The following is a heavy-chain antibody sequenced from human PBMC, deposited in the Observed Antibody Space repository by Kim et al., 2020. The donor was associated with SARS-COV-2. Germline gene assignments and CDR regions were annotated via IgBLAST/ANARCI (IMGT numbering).Heavy chain of an antibody. CDR3: ARENRVGAGFDY. D-gene: IGHD6-19*01. CDR1: GGTFSSYA. CDR2: IIPIFGTA. Sequence: SVKVSCKASGGTFSSYAISWVRQAPGQGLEWMGGIIPIFGTANYAQKFQGRVTITADESTSTAYMELSSLRSEDTAVYYCARENRVGAGFDYWGQGTLVTVSS. J-gene: IGHJ4*02. V-gene: IGHV1-69*13.